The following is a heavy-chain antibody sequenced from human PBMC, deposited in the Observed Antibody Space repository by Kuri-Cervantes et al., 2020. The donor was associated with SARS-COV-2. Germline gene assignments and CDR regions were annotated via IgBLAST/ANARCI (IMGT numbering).Heavy chain of an antibody. CDR2: FHPEDGA. CDR1: GSELG. Sequence: ASVKVSCKIRGSELGVNWVRQAPGRGLEWMGYFHPEDGAIYALNFHGRVTMTADTSIGTAYMELGSLRSDDTAVYYCATDFAYSGSLWMGYWGQGTLVTVSS. V-gene: IGHV1-24*01. J-gene: IGHJ4*02. CDR3: ATDFAYSGSLWMGY. D-gene: IGHD1-26*01.